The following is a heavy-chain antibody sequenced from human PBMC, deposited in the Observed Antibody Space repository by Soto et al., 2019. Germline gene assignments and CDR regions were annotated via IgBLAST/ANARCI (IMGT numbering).Heavy chain of an antibody. D-gene: IGHD3-10*01. V-gene: IGHV3-72*01. Sequence: GGSLRLSCAGSGFTLSDHYIDWVRQAPGKGLEWVGRSRDKAQGYSTAYAASVKGRFTTSRDESKNSVYLQMNSLKTEDTAVYYCAREGGLGNRIRGSYYYYGMDVWGQGTTVTVSS. CDR2: SRDKAQGYST. J-gene: IGHJ6*02. CDR3: AREGGLGNRIRGSYYYYGMDV. CDR1: GFTLSDHY.